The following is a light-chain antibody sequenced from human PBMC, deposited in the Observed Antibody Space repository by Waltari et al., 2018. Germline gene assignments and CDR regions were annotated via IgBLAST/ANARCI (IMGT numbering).Light chain of an antibody. V-gene: IGLV2-11*01. Sequence: QSALTQPRSVSGSPGQSVTIACTGTSRNVGGYDFVSWYLQNPGKAPKLMIYEVNMRPSGVPDRFSGSKSGNTASLTISGLQAEDEADYYCCSYEGSYSMVFGGGTRLTVL. J-gene: IGLJ2*01. CDR3: CSYEGSYSMV. CDR1: SRNVGGYDF. CDR2: EVN.